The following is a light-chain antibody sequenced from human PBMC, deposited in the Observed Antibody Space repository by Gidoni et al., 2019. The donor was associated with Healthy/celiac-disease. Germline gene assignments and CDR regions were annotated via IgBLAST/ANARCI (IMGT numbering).Light chain of an antibody. CDR3: QQRSGT. J-gene: IGKJ1*01. Sequence: EIVLTQYPATLSLSPGERATLSGRASQSVSSYLAWCQQKPGQAPRLLIYDASHRATGIPAMFSGSGSGTDFTLTISSLEPEDFAVYYCQQRSGTFGQXTKVEIK. CDR1: QSVSSY. V-gene: IGKV3-11*01. CDR2: DAS.